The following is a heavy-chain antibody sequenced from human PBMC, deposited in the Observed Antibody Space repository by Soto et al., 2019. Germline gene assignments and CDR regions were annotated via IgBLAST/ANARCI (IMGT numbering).Heavy chain of an antibody. CDR1: GFTFSSYW. J-gene: IGHJ4*02. D-gene: IGHD3-22*01. CDR3: ARDRFVGPMIVVVPIY. Sequence: VGSLRLSCAASGFTFSSYWMSWVRQAPGKGLEWVANIKQDGSEKYYVDSVKGRFTISSDNAKNSLYLQMNSLRAEDTAVYYCARDRFVGPMIVVVPIYWGQGTLVTVSS. CDR2: IKQDGSEK. V-gene: IGHV3-7*01.